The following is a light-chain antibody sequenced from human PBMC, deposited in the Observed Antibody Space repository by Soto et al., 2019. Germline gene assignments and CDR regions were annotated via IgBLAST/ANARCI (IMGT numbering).Light chain of an antibody. CDR1: QTISSC. Sequence: DIQMTQSLSTLSVSVGYRVTITCRASQTISSCLAWYQQKPGKAAKLLIYKASNLKSGVPSRFSGSGSGTEFTLTISSLQPDEFATYSCQQYIRYSFGQGTKVDI. CDR2: KAS. CDR3: QQYIRYS. J-gene: IGKJ1*01. V-gene: IGKV1-5*03.